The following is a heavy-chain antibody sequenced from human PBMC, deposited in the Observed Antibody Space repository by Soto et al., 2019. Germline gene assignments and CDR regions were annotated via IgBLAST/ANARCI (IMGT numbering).Heavy chain of an antibody. CDR3: ASDTLGPLDYYYYGMDV. D-gene: IGHD1-1*01. V-gene: IGHV3-21*01. J-gene: IGHJ6*02. Sequence: PGGSLRLSCAASGFTFSSYSMNWVRQAPGKGLEWVSSISNSSSYIYYADSVKGRFTISRDNAKNSLYLQMNSLRAEDTAVYYCASDTLGPLDYYYYGMDVWGQGTTVTVSS. CDR2: ISNSSSYI. CDR1: GFTFSSYS.